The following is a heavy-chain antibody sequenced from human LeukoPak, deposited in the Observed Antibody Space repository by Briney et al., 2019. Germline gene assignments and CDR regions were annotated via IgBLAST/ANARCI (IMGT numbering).Heavy chain of an antibody. CDR1: GVSFSGYY. CDR3: ARGPRIPYAFDI. CDR2: IYHSGST. Sequence: SETLSLTCAVYGVSFSGYYWSWIRQPPGKGLEWIGEIYHSGSTNYTPSLKSRVTISVDTSKNQFSLKLSSVTAADTAVYYCARGPRIPYAFDIWGQGTMVTVSS. V-gene: IGHV4-34*01. J-gene: IGHJ3*02.